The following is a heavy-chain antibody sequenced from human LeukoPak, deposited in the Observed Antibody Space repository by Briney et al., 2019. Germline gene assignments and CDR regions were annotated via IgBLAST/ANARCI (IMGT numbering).Heavy chain of an antibody. D-gene: IGHD6-6*01. CDR2: ISGSGGST. CDR3: AKVYSSSIRRPYFDY. V-gene: IGHV3-23*01. J-gene: IGHJ4*02. CDR1: GFTFSSYA. Sequence: GGSLRLSCAASGFTFSSYAMSWVRQAPGQGLERVSAISGSGGSTYYADSVKGRFTISRDNSKNTLYLQMDSLRAEDTAVYYCAKVYSSSIRRPYFDYWGQGTLVTVSS.